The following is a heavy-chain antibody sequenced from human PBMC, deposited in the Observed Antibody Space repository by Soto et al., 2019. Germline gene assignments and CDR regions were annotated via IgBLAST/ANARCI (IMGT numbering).Heavy chain of an antibody. D-gene: IGHD3-10*01. CDR2: ISGSGGST. CDR1: GFTFSSYA. Sequence: EVQLLESGGGLVQPGGSLRLSCAASGFTFSSYAMRWVRQAPGKGLEWVSAISGSGGSTYYADSVKGRFTISRDNSKNPLFLPMNGPRAEDTAVYYCAEDSGEPMPDNWFDPWGQGTLVTVSS. J-gene: IGHJ5*02. CDR3: AEDSGEPMPDNWFDP. V-gene: IGHV3-23*01.